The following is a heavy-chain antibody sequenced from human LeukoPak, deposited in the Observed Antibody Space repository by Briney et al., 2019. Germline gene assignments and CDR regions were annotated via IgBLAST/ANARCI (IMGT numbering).Heavy chain of an antibody. J-gene: IGHJ4*02. CDR2: ISGSSATI. CDR3: ARDFRGLSWYFDY. Sequence: GGSLTLSCAAAGFTFNNYNMNWLRQAPGKGLEWVSYISGSSATIYYADSVKGRFTISRDNAKNSLYLQMNSLRAEDTAVYYCARDFRGLSWYFDYWGQGTLVTVSS. D-gene: IGHD3-10*01. CDR1: GFTFNNYN. V-gene: IGHV3-48*01.